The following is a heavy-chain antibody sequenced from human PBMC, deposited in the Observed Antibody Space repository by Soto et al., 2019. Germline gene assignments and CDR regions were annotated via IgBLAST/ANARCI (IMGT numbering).Heavy chain of an antibody. Sequence: QAPLLQSGDEVKKPGASVKVSCKTSGYTFINYFIHWVRQAPGQRLEWIGIVDPSRGSADYAQKFQGRVTMTTDVSTRTVFMDLSSMRSEDTAVYYCARPLVGNTVDLWGQGTTVIVSS. J-gene: IGHJ3*01. D-gene: IGHD1-7*01. V-gene: IGHV1-46*01. CDR2: VDPSRGSA. CDR1: GYTFINYF. CDR3: ARPLVGNTVDL.